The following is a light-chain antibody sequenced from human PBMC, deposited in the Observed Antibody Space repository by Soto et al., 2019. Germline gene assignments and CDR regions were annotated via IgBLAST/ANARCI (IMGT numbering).Light chain of an antibody. CDR3: NSHTSGDFRV. CDR1: SSDVGRYNH. Sequence: QSVLTQPAAVSGSPGQTLTISCTGSSSDVGRYNHVTWDQHHPGKAPKLLISEVSNRPSGVSTRFSGSKSGYTASLTISGLQAEDEADYYCNSHTSGDFRVFGTGTKVTVL. V-gene: IGLV2-14*01. J-gene: IGLJ1*01. CDR2: EVS.